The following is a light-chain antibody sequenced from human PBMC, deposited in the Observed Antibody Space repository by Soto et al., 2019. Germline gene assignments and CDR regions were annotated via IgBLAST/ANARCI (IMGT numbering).Light chain of an antibody. V-gene: IGKV3-15*01. J-gene: IGKJ1*01. CDR1: QSVSSN. CDR2: GES. Sequence: RVTTQSPATLSVSPGERATLSCIASQSVSSNLDWYQQKPGQAPRLLIYGESARATGIPARFSGSGSGTEFTLTISSLQSEDFAVYVCQEYYDLPRTFGQGTKVDI. CDR3: QEYYDLPRT.